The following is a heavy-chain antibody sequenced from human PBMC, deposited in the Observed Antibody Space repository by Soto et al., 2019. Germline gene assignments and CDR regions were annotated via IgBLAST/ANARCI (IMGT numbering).Heavy chain of an antibody. V-gene: IGHV3-33*01. CDR3: ARSRWLTTPYDS. Sequence: ESGGGVVQPGRSLRLSCAASGFTFSTYGMHWVRQPPGKGLEWVAVIWSDGTNKDYADSVKGRFTISRDNSKNTLYLQMNSLRAEDTAVYYCARSRWLTTPYDSLGQGTLVTVSS. D-gene: IGHD4-4*01. CDR1: GFTFSTYG. J-gene: IGHJ4*02. CDR2: IWSDGTNK.